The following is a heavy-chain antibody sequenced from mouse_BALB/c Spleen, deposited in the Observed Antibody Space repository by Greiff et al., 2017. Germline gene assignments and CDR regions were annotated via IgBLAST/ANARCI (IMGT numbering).Heavy chain of an antibody. CDR2: IYPGDGDT. V-gene: IGHV1-87*01. CDR1: GYTFTSYW. CDR3: ARGELDY. D-gene: IGHD4-1*01. Sequence: VKLMESGAELARPGASVKLSCKASGYTFTSYWMQWVKQRPGQGLVWIGAIYPGDGDTRYTQKFKGKATLTADKSSSTAYMQLSSLASEDSAVYYCARGELDYWGQGTTLTVSS. J-gene: IGHJ2*01.